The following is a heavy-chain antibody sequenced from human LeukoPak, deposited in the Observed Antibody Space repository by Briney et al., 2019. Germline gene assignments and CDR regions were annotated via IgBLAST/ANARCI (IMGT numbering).Heavy chain of an antibody. Sequence: GGSLRLSCAASGFTFSSYSMNWVRQAPGKGLEWVSYISSSSTIYYADSVKGRFTISRDNAKNSLYLQMNSLRAEDTAVYYCARPSTSPIVEHFQHWGQGTLVTVSS. J-gene: IGHJ1*01. D-gene: IGHD2-2*01. V-gene: IGHV3-48*01. CDR3: ARPSTSPIVEHFQH. CDR1: GFTFSSYS. CDR2: ISSSSTI.